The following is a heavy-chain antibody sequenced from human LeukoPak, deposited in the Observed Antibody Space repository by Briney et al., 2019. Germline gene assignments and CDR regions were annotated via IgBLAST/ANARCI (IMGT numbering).Heavy chain of an antibody. D-gene: IGHD3-22*01. CDR2: IRYDGSNK. CDR3: AKGVYDSSLRIPPALAY. Sequence: GGSLRLSCAASGFTFSSYGMHWVRQAPGKGLEWVAFIRYDGSNKYYADSVKGRFTISRDNSKNTLYLQMNSLRAEDTAVYYCAKGVYDSSLRIPPALAYWGQGTLVTVSS. J-gene: IGHJ4*02. V-gene: IGHV3-30*02. CDR1: GFTFSSYG.